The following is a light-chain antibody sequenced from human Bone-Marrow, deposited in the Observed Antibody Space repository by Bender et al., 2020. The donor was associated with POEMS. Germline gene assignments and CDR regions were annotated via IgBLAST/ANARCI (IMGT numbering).Light chain of an antibody. V-gene: IGLV2-14*03. CDR3: MSYTTSSPSWV. CDR1: SSDVGNYNF. J-gene: IGLJ3*02. Sequence: QSALTQPASVSGSPGQSITISCTGVSSDVGNYNFVSWYQQYPGKVPKVIIYDVNERPSGASSRFSGSKSGNTASLTISGLQAEDEAEYYCMSYTTSSPSWVFGGGTKVTVL. CDR2: DVN.